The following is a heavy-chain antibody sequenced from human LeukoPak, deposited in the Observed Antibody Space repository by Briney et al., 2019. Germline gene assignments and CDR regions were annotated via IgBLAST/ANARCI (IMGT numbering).Heavy chain of an antibody. J-gene: IGHJ4*02. CDR3: AKDIRGWGGCRGSYYDY. Sequence: PGGSLRLSCAASGFTFSNYAMHWVRQAPGKGLEWVAVISYDGSNKYYADSVKGRFTISRDNSKNTLYVQMNSLRAEDTALYYCAKDIRGWGGCRGSYYDYWGQGTLVTVSS. V-gene: IGHV3-30*04. CDR1: GFTFSNYA. D-gene: IGHD1-26*01. CDR2: ISYDGSNK.